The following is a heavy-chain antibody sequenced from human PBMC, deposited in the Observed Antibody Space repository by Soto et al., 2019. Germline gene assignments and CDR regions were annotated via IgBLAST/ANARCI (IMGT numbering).Heavy chain of an antibody. V-gene: IGHV3-48*03. CDR1: GFTVSGYD. CDR3: ARDPPTTGGMVI. Sequence: GGSLRLSCAASGFTVSGYDMNWVRQAPGKGLEWVSSISNSDSTTNYADSVKGRFTITRDNAKYTLYLQMNSLRAADTAAYYCARDPPTTGGMVIWGQGTMVTVSS. D-gene: IGHD4-17*01. CDR2: ISNSDSTT. J-gene: IGHJ6*02.